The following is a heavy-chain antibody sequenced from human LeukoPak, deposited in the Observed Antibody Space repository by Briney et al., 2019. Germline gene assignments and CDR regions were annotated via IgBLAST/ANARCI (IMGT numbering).Heavy chain of an antibody. Sequence: GGSLRLSCAASEFSVGSNYMTWVRQAPGKGLEWVSGISGSGDNTYYADSVKGRFTISRDNSKNTLSLQLNSLRPDDTAVFYCSQGLLSWGQGTLLTVAA. CDR2: ISGSGDNT. CDR1: EFSVGSNY. J-gene: IGHJ5*02. CDR3: SQGLLS. V-gene: IGHV3-23*01.